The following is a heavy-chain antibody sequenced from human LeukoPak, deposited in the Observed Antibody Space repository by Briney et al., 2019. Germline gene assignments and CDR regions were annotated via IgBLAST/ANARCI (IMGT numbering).Heavy chain of an antibody. CDR2: ISGSCCNT. V-gene: IGHV3-23*01. Sequence: GGSLRLLCGASGFTFSSYDMSGIRQAPGKGLECVSAISGSCCNTYYAVSVKRRFTISRDNSNHTVYVQMKSLRAENTGVYLWPKDCLGNGYHRGDRGVCFDYCGQKTQVTVS. D-gene: IGHD6-25*01. J-gene: IGHJ4*02. CDR1: GFTFSSYD. CDR3: PKDCLGNGYHRGDRGVCFDY.